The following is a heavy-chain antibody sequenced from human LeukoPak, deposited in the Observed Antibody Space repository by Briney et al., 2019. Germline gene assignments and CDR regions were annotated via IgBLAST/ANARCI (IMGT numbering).Heavy chain of an antibody. J-gene: IGHJ4*02. V-gene: IGHV3-7*03. CDR3: ARKVYHRFDY. Sequence: GGSLRLSCAASGFSFSSFWLSWVRQAPEKGLEWVANIKEDGSEKYYVDSVKGRFTISRDNAKKSLYLQMSSLRAEDTAVYYCARKVYHRFDYWGQGTLVTVSS. D-gene: IGHD2-2*01. CDR1: GFSFSSFW. CDR2: IKEDGSEK.